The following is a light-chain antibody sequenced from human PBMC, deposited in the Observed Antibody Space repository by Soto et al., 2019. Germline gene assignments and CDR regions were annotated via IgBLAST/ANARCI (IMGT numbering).Light chain of an antibody. J-gene: IGKJ5*01. CDR2: GAS. CDR3: QQYNSWPPIT. V-gene: IGKV3-20*01. CDR1: QSVSSSY. Sequence: EIVLTQSPGTLSLSPGERATLSCRASQSVSSSYLAWYQQKPGQAPRLLIYGASKRATGIPGRFSGSGSGTEFTLAISSLQSEDSAVYYCQQYNSWPPITFGQGTRLEIK.